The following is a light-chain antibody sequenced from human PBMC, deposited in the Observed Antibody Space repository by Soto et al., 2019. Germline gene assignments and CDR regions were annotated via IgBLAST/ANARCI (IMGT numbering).Light chain of an antibody. CDR1: NSKIGANND. J-gene: IGLJ3*02. CDR3: HSYDSSLSGSV. Sequence: QSVRTQPPSVSGAPGQRVTISCIGGNSKIGANNDVHWYQQIPGTAPKLLIYGDNNRPSGVPDRFSGSKSGTSASLAITGLQAEDEDDYYCHSYDSSLSGSVFGGGTKLTVL. CDR2: GDN. V-gene: IGLV1-40*01.